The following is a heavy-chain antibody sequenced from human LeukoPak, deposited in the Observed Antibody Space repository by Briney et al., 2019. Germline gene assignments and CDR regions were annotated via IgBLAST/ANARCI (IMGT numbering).Heavy chain of an antibody. J-gene: IGHJ4*02. CDR1: GGSISSSSYY. CDR2: IYYSGST. CDR3: ARGTYYYDSSRFGADY. V-gene: IGHV4-39*07. Sequence: SETLSLTCTVSGGSISSSSYYWGWIRQPPGKGLEWIGSIYYSGSTYYNPSLKSRVTISVDTSKNQFSLKLSSVTAADTAVYYCARGTYYYDSSRFGADYWGQGTLVTVSS. D-gene: IGHD3-22*01.